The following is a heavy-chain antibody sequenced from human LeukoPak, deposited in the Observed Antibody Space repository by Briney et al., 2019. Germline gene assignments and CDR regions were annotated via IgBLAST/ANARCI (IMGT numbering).Heavy chain of an antibody. D-gene: IGHD3/OR15-3a*01. J-gene: IGHJ6*02. CDR2: ISGSGGST. CDR3: ARDLLDSLYYYYYYGMDV. V-gene: IGHV3-23*01. Sequence: GGSLRLSCAASGFTFSSYAMSWVRQAPGKGLEWVSAISGSGGSTYYADSVKGRFTISRDNPKNTLYLQMNSLRAEDTAVYYCARDLLDSLYYYYYYGMDVWGQGTTVTVSS. CDR1: GFTFSSYA.